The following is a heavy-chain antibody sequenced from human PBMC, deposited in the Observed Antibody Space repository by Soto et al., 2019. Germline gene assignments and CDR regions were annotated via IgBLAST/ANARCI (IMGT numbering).Heavy chain of an antibody. D-gene: IGHD3-10*01. Sequence: EVQLVESGGGLVQPGGSLRLSCAASGFTFSSYDMHWVRQATGKGLEWVSAIGTAGDTYYPGSVKGRFTISRENAKNSLYIQMNSLRAGDTSVYYCARGPYGSGSPIAPYSLDYWGQGTLVTVSS. V-gene: IGHV3-13*01. CDR3: ARGPYGSGSPIAPYSLDY. CDR1: GFTFSSYD. CDR2: IGTAGDT. J-gene: IGHJ4*02.